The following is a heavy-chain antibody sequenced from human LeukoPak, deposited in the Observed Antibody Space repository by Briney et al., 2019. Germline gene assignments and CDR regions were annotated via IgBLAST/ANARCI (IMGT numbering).Heavy chain of an antibody. CDR3: ARANDFWSGYYNLGVATSNKWFDP. V-gene: IGHV4-59*01. Sequence: SETLSLTCTVSGGSISSYYWSWIRQPPGKGLEWIGYIYYSGSTNYSPSLRSRVTISVDTSKNQFSLKLSSVTAADTAVYYCARANDFWSGYYNLGVATSNKWFDPWGQGTLVTVSS. CDR1: GGSISSYY. D-gene: IGHD3-3*01. J-gene: IGHJ5*02. CDR2: IYYSGST.